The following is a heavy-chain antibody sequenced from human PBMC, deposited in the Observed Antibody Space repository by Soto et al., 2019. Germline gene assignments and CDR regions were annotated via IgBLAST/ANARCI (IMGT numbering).Heavy chain of an antibody. Sequence: QLQLQESGPGLVKPSETLSLTCTVSGDSISSSDYHWGWVRQPPGKGLEWIGSIYYSGTTYYSPSLRSRVTIPEDMPKTQSPQKLRFVTASDTAVYYCARHLGPTGLNYWGQGTLVTVPS. CDR3: ARHLGPTGLNY. J-gene: IGHJ4*02. CDR1: GDSISSSDYH. CDR2: IYYSGTT. V-gene: IGHV4-39*01. D-gene: IGHD7-27*01.